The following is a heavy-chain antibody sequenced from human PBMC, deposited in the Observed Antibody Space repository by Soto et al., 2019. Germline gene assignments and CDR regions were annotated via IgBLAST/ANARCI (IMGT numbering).Heavy chain of an antibody. D-gene: IGHD6-6*01. CDR2: ISWNSGSI. CDR1: GFTFDDYA. V-gene: IGHV3-9*01. Sequence: EVQLVESGGGLVQPGRSLRLSCAASGFTFDDYAMHWVRQAPGKGLEWVSGISWNSGSIGYADSVKGRFTISRDNAKNSLYLQMNSLRAEDTALYYCASSIAARHDRGWFDPWGQGTLVTVSS. CDR3: ASSIAARHDRGWFDP. J-gene: IGHJ5*02.